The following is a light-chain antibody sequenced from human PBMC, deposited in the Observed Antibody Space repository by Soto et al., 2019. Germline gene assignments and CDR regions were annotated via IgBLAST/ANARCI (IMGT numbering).Light chain of an antibody. V-gene: IGLV2-14*01. CDR3: SSYTSSSTYV. CDR1: SSDVGYYNY. Sequence: QSALTQPASVSGSLGQSTTISCTGTSSDVGYYNYVSWYQQHPGKAPKLMIYEVTNRPSGVSNRFSGSKSGNTTSLTISGLQAEDEADYYCSSYTSSSTYVFGTGTKVTVL. J-gene: IGLJ1*01. CDR2: EVT.